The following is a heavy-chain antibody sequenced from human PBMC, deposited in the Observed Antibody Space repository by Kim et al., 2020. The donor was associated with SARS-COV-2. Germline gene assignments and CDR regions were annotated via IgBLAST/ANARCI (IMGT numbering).Heavy chain of an antibody. D-gene: IGHD3-22*01. CDR2: LSGSGRHA. CDR1: GFTFSIYA. CDR3: AKSIDTGGYNFERGGDY. Sequence: LSLTCAASGFTFSIYAMSWVRQPPGKGLQWVSSLSGSGRHAYYADSVKGRFTISRDNSRNMLWLQMSSLRADDTAIYYCAKSIDTGGYNFERGGDYWGQGTRVTVSS. J-gene: IGHJ4*02. V-gene: IGHV3-23*01.